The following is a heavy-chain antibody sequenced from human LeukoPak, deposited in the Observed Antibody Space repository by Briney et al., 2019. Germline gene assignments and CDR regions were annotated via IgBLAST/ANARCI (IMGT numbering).Heavy chain of an antibody. Sequence: GGSLRLSCAASGFTFSSYAMSWVRQAPGKGLEWVSAISGSGGSTYYADSVKGRFTISRDNSKNTLYLQMNSLRAEDTAVYYCAKSGYDFWSGRRDFDYWGQGTLVTVSS. V-gene: IGHV3-23*01. J-gene: IGHJ4*02. D-gene: IGHD3-3*01. CDR2: ISGSGGST. CDR3: AKSGYDFWSGRRDFDY. CDR1: GFTFSSYA.